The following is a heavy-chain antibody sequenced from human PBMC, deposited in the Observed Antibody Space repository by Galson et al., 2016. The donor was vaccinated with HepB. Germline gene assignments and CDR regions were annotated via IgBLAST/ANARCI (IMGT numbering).Heavy chain of an antibody. J-gene: IGHJ6*02. CDR2: IFWDDEK. Sequence: PALVKPTQTLTLTCTFSGFSLTTTGAGVGWIRQPPGKALEWLAVIFWDDEKRFSPSLENRLTITKDTSKNQVVLTLTNMDPVDTATSYCAHASTAWYMDYLHYSMDVWGQGTPVTVSS. D-gene: IGHD1-14*01. CDR1: GFSLTTTGAG. CDR3: AHASTAWYMDYLHYSMDV. V-gene: IGHV2-5*02.